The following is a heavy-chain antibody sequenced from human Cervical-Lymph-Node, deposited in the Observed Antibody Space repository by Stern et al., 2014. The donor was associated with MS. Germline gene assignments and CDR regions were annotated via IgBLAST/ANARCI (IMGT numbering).Heavy chain of an antibody. CDR2: ISHDGTVK. CDR3: AKETGKAGSSYESYFDY. V-gene: IGHV3-30*18. Sequence: QMQLVQSGGGVVQPGRSLRLSCAASGITFNNHGMPWVRPAPGKGLEWVAVISHDGTVKHYADSVKGRFTIFRDNSKMYLQMNSPRADDTAVYYCAKETGKAGSSYESYFDYWGQGTLVTVSS. J-gene: IGHJ4*02. D-gene: IGHD5-18*01. CDR1: GITFNNHG.